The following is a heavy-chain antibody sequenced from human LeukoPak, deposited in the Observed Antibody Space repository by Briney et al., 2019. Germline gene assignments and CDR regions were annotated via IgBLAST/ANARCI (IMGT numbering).Heavy chain of an antibody. V-gene: IGHV3-23*01. Sequence: GSLRLSCSASGFTFSSLAMSWVRQAPGKGLEWVSTASGSGGTTHYADSVKGRFTISRDNSKNTLFLQMNSLRAEDTAVYYCARVGTYGSGSYLSWLDYWGQGTLVTVSS. CDR1: GFTFSSLA. D-gene: IGHD3-10*01. CDR3: ARVGTYGSGSYLSWLDY. CDR2: ASGSGGTT. J-gene: IGHJ4*02.